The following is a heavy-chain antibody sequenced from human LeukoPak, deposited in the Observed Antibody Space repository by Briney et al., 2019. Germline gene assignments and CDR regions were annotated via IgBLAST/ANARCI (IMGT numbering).Heavy chain of an antibody. V-gene: IGHV3-23*01. J-gene: IGHJ4*02. CDR3: AKDTGYSSSYLPDY. D-gene: IGHD6-13*01. CDR1: GFTFSSYA. Sequence: GGSLRLSCAASGFTFSSYAMGWVRQAPGKGLEWVSAISGSGGSTHYADSVKGRFTISRDNSKNTLYLQMNSLRAEDTAVYYCAKDTGYSSSYLPDYWGQGTLVTVSS. CDR2: ISGSGGST.